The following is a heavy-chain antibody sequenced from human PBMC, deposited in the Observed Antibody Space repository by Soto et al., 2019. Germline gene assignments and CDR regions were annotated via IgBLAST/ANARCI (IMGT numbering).Heavy chain of an antibody. J-gene: IGHJ6*02. CDR1: GFTCSSYG. CDR2: IWYDGSTT. D-gene: IGHD2-15*01. CDR3: ASEYCSGGRCYYYGMDV. Sequence: QVQLVESGGGVVQPGRSLRLSCAASGFTCSSYGMHWVRQAPGKGLGWVEGIWYDGSTTYYADSVQGRFTIARDNSKTPLYLQMNSLRAEDTSVYYCASEYCSGGRCYYYGMDVWGQGTTVTVSS. V-gene: IGHV3-33*01.